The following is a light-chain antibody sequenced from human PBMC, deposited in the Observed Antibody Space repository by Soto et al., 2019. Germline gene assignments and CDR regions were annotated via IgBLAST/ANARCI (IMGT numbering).Light chain of an antibody. Sequence: EIVMTQLPATLSVSPGERATLSCRASQSVSSNIAWYQQKPGQAPRLVIYGASTRATAIPARFSGSGSGTEFTLTISSLQSEDFAVYYCQHYNNSPYTFCQGTKLEIK. J-gene: IGKJ2*01. CDR2: GAS. CDR3: QHYNNSPYT. CDR1: QSVSSN. V-gene: IGKV3-15*01.